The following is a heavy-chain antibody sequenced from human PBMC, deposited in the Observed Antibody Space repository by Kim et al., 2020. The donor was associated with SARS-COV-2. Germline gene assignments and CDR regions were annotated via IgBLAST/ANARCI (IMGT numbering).Heavy chain of an antibody. CDR3: ARDQVVINYYYGMDV. CDR2: INPNSGGT. D-gene: IGHD3-22*01. J-gene: IGHJ6*02. CDR1: GYTFTGYY. V-gene: IGHV1-2*04. Sequence: ASVKVSCKASGYTFTGYYMHWVRQAPGQGLEWMGWINPNSGGTNYAQKFQGWVTMTRDTSISTAYMELSRLRSDDTAVYYCARDQVVINYYYGMDVWGQGTTVTVSS.